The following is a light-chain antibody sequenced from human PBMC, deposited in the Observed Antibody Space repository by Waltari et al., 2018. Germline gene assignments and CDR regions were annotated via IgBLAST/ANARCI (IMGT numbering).Light chain of an antibody. J-gene: IGLJ2*01. CDR2: QDT. Sequence: SYDLIQPPSVSVSPGQTASITCSGDELGNKYVYWYQQKSGQSPILVIYQDTNRPSGIPERFSGSNSGNTGTLTIRGTQALDEADLYCQTWDSNTGVFGGGTKLTVL. CDR3: QTWDSNTGV. CDR1: ELGNKY. V-gene: IGLV3-1*01.